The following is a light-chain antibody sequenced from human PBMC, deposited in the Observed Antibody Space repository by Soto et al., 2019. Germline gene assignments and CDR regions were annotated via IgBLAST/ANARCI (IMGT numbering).Light chain of an antibody. CDR3: QQYNFWPPET. Sequence: EIVMTQSPATLSASLGGRATLSCRASQSVSTDLAWYQQRPGQAPRLLIYGASTRATGIPARFTGSGSGTEFILTISSLQSEDSAVYYCQQYNFWPPETFGQGTKVEIK. V-gene: IGKV3-15*01. J-gene: IGKJ1*01. CDR1: QSVSTD. CDR2: GAS.